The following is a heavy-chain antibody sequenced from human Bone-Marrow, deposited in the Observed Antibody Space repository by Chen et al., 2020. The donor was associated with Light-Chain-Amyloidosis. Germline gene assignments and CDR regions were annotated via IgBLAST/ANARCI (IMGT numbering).Heavy chain of an antibody. V-gene: IGHV3-23*04. Sequence: EVQLVESGGGLLQRGGSLRLSCAASGFAFSSFAMSCVRQAPGKGLEWVSTIRGSGGSRYYGDSVKGRLTISRDNSKNALFLQMNSLRAEDTAVYYCAKDISYDDILPGYPADAFDIWGQGTMVTVSS. CDR3: AKDISYDDILPGYPADAFDI. CDR1: GFAFSSFA. J-gene: IGHJ3*02. D-gene: IGHD3-9*01. CDR2: IRGSGGSR.